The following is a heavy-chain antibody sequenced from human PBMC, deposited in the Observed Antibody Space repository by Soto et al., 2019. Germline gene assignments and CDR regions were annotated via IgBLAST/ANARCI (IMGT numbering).Heavy chain of an antibody. CDR1: GFTFSSYA. CDR2: ISYDGSNK. J-gene: IGHJ6*02. Sequence: QVQLVESGGGVVQPGRSLRLSCAASGFTFSSYAMHWVRQAPGKGLEWVAVISYDGSNKYYADSVKGRFTISRDNSKNTLYLQMNSLRAEDTAVYYWAKTYCGGGSCYSYYYGMAVWGQGTTVTVSS. D-gene: IGHD2-15*01. V-gene: IGHV3-30-3*02. CDR3: AKTYCGGGSCYSYYYGMAV.